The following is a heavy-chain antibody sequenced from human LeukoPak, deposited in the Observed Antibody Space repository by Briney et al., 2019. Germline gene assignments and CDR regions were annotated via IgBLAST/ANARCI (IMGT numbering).Heavy chain of an antibody. D-gene: IGHD3-22*01. CDR3: ASQYYDSSGYYQNDAFDI. Sequence: GESLKISCQCSGYSFTSYWIGWVRQMPGKGLEWMGIIYPGDSDTRYSPSFQGQVTISADKSISTAYLQWSSLKASDTAMYYCASQYYDSSGYYQNDAFDIWGQGTMVTVSS. J-gene: IGHJ3*02. V-gene: IGHV5-51*01. CDR1: GYSFTSYW. CDR2: IYPGDSDT.